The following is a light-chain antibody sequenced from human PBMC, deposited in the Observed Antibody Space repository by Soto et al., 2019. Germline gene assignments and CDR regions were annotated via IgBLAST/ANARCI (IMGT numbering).Light chain of an antibody. CDR2: EGT. CDR3: CAYASSSSYV. J-gene: IGLJ1*01. CDR1: TSDVGGYNL. V-gene: IGLV2-23*01. Sequence: SALTEPGTVSGYPWQSVASFCNGTTSDVGGYNLVSWYQQHTAKAPKLLIYEGTQRPSGVSSRFSGSKSGNTASLTISGLQAEDEADYYCCAYASSSSYVFGTETKVTVL.